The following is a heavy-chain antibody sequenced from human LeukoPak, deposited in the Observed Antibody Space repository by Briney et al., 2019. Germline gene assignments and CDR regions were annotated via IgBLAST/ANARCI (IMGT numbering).Heavy chain of an antibody. CDR3: ARAPKWQGYYYYMDV. V-gene: IGHV1-8*03. CDR2: MNSNSGNT. CDR1: GYTFSSYD. D-gene: IGHD5-12*01. J-gene: IGHJ6*03. Sequence: ASVKVSCKAFGYTFSSYDINWVRQATGQGLEWMGWMNSNSGNTGYAQKFQGRVTITRNTSISTAQMELSSLRSEDTAVYYCARAPKWQGYYYYMDVWGKGTTVTVSS.